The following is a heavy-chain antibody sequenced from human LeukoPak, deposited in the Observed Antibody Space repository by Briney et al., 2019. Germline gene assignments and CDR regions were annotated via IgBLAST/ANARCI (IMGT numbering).Heavy chain of an antibody. J-gene: IGHJ6*03. V-gene: IGHV3-30*02. CDR1: GFTFGSYG. CDR2: IRYDGSNK. CDR3: QGYYYYYMDV. Sequence: GGSLRLSXAASGFTFGSYGMHWVRQSPGKGLEWVAFIRYDGSNKYYADSVKGRFTISRDNSENTLYLQMNSLRAEDTAVYYCQGYYYYYMDVWGKGTTVTVSS.